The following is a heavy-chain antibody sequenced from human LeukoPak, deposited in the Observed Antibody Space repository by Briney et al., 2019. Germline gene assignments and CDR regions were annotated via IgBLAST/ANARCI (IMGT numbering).Heavy chain of an antibody. Sequence: GGSLRLSCAFSGFTFSSYAMSWVRQAPGKGLEWVSAISGSGGSTYYADSVKGRFTISRDNSKNTLYLQMNSLRAEDTAVYYCAKVKGSLGAFDIWGQGTMVTVSS. V-gene: IGHV3-23*01. CDR2: ISGSGGST. J-gene: IGHJ3*02. CDR1: GFTFSSYA. CDR3: AKVKGSLGAFDI. D-gene: IGHD6-13*01.